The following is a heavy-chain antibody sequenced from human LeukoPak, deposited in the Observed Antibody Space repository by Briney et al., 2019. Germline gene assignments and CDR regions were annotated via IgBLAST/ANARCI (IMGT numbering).Heavy chain of an antibody. CDR3: ARVGGCYGDRGAYNCDAFDI. CDR1: GYTFTSHG. CDR2: ISTYNGNT. J-gene: IGHJ3*02. D-gene: IGHD4-17*01. V-gene: IGHV1-18*01. Sequence: GASVKVSCKASGYTFTSHGISWVRQAPGQGLEWMGWISTYNGNTNYAQKLQGRVTITADKSTSTAYMELSSLRSEDTAVYYCARVGGCYGDRGAYNCDAFDIWGQGTMVTVSS.